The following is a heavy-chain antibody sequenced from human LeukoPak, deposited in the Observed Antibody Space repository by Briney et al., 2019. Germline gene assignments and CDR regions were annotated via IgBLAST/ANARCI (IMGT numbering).Heavy chain of an antibody. V-gene: IGHV4-61*02. Sequence: SETLSLTCTVSGGSISSGSYYWSWIRQPAGKGLEWIGRIYTSGSTNYNPSLKSRVTISVDTSKNQFSLKLSSVTAADTAVYYCASYDFWSEDVWGKGTTVTVSS. J-gene: IGHJ6*04. D-gene: IGHD3-3*01. CDR2: IYTSGST. CDR3: ASYDFWSEDV. CDR1: GGSISSGSYY.